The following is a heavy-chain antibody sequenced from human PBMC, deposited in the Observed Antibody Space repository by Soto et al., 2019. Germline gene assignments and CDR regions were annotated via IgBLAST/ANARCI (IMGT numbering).Heavy chain of an antibody. CDR2: ISGSAGSSGP. Sequence: EVQLLESGGGLVQPGGSLRLSCVASGFTFSTYTMSWVRQAPGKGLEWVPVISGSAGSSGPSYADSVQGRFSISRDNARNTLYLQMNSLRGEDTAMYYCAKARCSTANCYVPEYWGQGTRVTVSS. J-gene: IGHJ4*02. D-gene: IGHD2-2*01. CDR1: GFTFSTYT. V-gene: IGHV3-23*01. CDR3: AKARCSTANCYVPEY.